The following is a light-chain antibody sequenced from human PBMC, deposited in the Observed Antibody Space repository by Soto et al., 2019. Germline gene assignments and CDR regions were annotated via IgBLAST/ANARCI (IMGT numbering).Light chain of an antibody. CDR3: QQTYTTPEIT. J-gene: IGKJ5*01. CDR2: DAS. CDR1: QSISSW. V-gene: IGKV1-5*01. Sequence: DIQMTQSPSTLSASLGDRVTITCRASQSISSWLSWYQQKPGKAPKLLIYDASSLESGVPSRFSGSGSGTDFTLTISSLQPEDFAIDYCQQTYTTPEITFGQGTRLEIK.